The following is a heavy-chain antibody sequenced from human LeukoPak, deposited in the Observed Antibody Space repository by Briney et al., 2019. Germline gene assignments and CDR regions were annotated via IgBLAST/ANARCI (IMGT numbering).Heavy chain of an antibody. J-gene: IGHJ5*02. V-gene: IGHV4-38-2*01. CDR1: SYSISSGYY. Sequence: SETLSLTCAVSSYSISSGYYWGWIRQPPGKGLEWIGSIYHSGSTYYNPSLESRVTISVDTSKNQFSLKLSSVTAADTAVYYCARRYSSGWSGNWFDPWGQGTLVTVSS. CDR2: IYHSGST. CDR3: ARRYSSGWSGNWFDP. D-gene: IGHD6-19*01.